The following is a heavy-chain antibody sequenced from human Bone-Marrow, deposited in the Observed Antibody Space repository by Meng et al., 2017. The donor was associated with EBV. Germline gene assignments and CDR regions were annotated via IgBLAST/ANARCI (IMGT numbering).Heavy chain of an antibody. CDR2: INPSGGSA. CDR3: ARGGHDYGDY. CDR1: ANTFTGYY. J-gene: IGHJ4*02. Sequence: VCVLQVGAVVERPRASVQVSGEAFANTFTGYYTRGVRQAPGQGLEWMGIINPSGGSARNTQRFQGRVTLTRDTSTSTVYMELSSLTSEDTAGYYCARGGHDYGDYWGQGTLVTVSS. D-gene: IGHD3-16*01. V-gene: IGHV1-46*01.